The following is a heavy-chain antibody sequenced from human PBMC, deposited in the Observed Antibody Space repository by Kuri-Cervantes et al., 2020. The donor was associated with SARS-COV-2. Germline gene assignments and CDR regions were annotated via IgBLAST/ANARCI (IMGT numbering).Heavy chain of an antibody. J-gene: IGHJ4*02. V-gene: IGHV4-34*01. Sequence: ESLKISCAVYGGSFSGYYWSWIRQPPGKGLEWIGEINHSGSTNYNPSLKSRVTISVDTSKNQFSLKLSSMTAADTAVYYCARGPRWSIAASFDYWGQGTLVTVSS. CDR1: GGSFSGYY. CDR2: INHSGST. D-gene: IGHD6-6*01. CDR3: ARGPRWSIAASFDY.